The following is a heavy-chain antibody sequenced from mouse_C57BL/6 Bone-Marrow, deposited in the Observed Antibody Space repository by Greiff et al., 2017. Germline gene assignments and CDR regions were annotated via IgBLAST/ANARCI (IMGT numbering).Heavy chain of an antibody. D-gene: IGHD1-1*01. V-gene: IGHV1-64*01. CDR2: ISPNSGST. Sequence: QVQLQQSGAELVKPGASVKLSCKASGYTFTSYWMHWVKQRPGQGLEWIVMISPNSGSTTYNEKFKSKATLTVDKSSSTDYMQLNSLTSEDSAVYFCARRDYSSVRGWYFDVWGTGTTVTVSS. J-gene: IGHJ1*03. CDR3: ARRDYSSVRGWYFDV. CDR1: GYTFTSYW.